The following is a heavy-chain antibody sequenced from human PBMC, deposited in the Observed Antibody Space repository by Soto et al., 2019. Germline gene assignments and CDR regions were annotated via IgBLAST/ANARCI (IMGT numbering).Heavy chain of an antibody. Sequence: VASVKVSCKASGGTFSSYAISWVRQAPGQGLEWMGGIIPIFGTANYAQKFQGRVTITADESTSTAHMELSSLRSEDTAVYYCARGGSFLDTAMVSLDYWGQGTLVTVSS. D-gene: IGHD5-18*01. CDR3: ARGGSFLDTAMVSLDY. CDR2: IIPIFGTA. J-gene: IGHJ4*02. CDR1: GGTFSSYA. V-gene: IGHV1-69*13.